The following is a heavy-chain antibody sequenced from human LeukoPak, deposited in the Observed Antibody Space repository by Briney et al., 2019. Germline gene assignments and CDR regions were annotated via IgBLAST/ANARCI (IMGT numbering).Heavy chain of an antibody. CDR1: GGSFSGYY. Sequence: SETLSLTCAVYGGSFSGYYWSWIRQPPGKGLEWIGEINHSGSTNYNPSLKSRVTISVDTSKNQFSPKLSSVTAADTAVYYCARGIYDFWSGCYLLGQYGMDVWGQGTTVTVSS. J-gene: IGHJ6*02. D-gene: IGHD3-3*01. CDR2: INHSGST. V-gene: IGHV4-34*01. CDR3: ARGIYDFWSGCYLLGQYGMDV.